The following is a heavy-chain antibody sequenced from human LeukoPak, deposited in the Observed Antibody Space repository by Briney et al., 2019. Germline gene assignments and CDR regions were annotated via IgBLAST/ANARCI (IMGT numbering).Heavy chain of an antibody. CDR2: IYPGDSDT. J-gene: IGHJ4*02. D-gene: IGHD3-3*01. CDR1: GSPFSSYW. Sequence: GESLKISCKGSGSPFSSYWIGWVRQMPGKGLERMGIIYPGDSDTRYSPSLQGQVTISVDTSIGTAYLQWSSLKASDTAIYYCARQNDFRLDYWGQGTLVTVSS. V-gene: IGHV5-51*01. CDR3: ARQNDFRLDY.